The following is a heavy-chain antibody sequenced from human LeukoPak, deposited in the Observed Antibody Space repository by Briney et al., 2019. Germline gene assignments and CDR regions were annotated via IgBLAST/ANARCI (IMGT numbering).Heavy chain of an antibody. CDR1: GFTFSSYG. Sequence: GGTLRLSCAASGFTFSSYGMSWVRQAPGKGLEWVSFIYSDNTHYSDSVKGRFTISRDNSKNTLYLQMNSLRAEDTAVYYCAKGEYDYVWGSYHGYWGQGTLVTVSS. V-gene: IGHV3-23*03. CDR2: IYSDNT. CDR3: AKGEYDYVWGSYHGY. J-gene: IGHJ4*02. D-gene: IGHD3-16*02.